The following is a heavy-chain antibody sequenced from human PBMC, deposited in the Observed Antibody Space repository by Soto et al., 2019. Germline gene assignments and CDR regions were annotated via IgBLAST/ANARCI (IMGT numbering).Heavy chain of an antibody. V-gene: IGHV3-66*01. CDR2: IYSGGST. Sequence: GGSLRLSCAASGFTVSSNYMSWVRQAPGKGLEWVSVIYSGGSTYYADTGKGRFTISTDNSKNTLYLQMISLRAEDTAVYDCAREARSDYIWGSYCQDWGQGTLVTVSS. D-gene: IGHD3-16*01. CDR1: GFTVSSNY. J-gene: IGHJ4*02. CDR3: AREARSDYIWGSYCQD.